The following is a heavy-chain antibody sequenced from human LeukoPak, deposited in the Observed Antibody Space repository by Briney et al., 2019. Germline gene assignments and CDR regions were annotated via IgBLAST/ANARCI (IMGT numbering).Heavy chain of an antibody. CDR3: ARVTPDGPNNFDY. CDR2: ISAYNGNT. V-gene: IGHV1-18*01. D-gene: IGHD1-14*01. CDR1: GYTFTSYG. J-gene: IGHJ4*02. Sequence: GASVKVSCKASGYTFTSYGISWVRQAPGQGLEWMGWISAYNGNTNYAQKLQGRVTMTTDTSTSTAYTELRSLRSDDTAVYYCARVTPDGPNNFDYWGQGTLVTVSS.